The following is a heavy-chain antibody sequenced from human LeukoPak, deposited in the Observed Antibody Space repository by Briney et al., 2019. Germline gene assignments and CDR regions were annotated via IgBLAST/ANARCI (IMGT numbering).Heavy chain of an antibody. Sequence: GGSLRLSCAASGFTFSSYWMHWVRQAPGKGLVWVSRINSVGSSTSYADSVKGRFTISRDNAKNTLYLQMNSLRAEDTAVYYCARDFSSSYDILTGYYIGLAFDIWGQGTMVTVSS. J-gene: IGHJ3*02. CDR1: GFTFSSYW. D-gene: IGHD3-9*01. CDR3: ARDFSSSYDILTGYYIGLAFDI. V-gene: IGHV3-74*01. CDR2: INSVGSST.